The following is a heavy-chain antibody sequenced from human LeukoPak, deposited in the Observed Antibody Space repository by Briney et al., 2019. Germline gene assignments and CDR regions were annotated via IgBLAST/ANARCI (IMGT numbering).Heavy chain of an antibody. CDR1: GGSISDHY. Sequence: SLETLSLTCTVSGGSISDHYWNWIRQPPGKGLEWIGYIYYSGSTNYNPSLKSRVTISVDTSKNQFSLRLSSVRSADTAVYYCASSTWEGGGFDYWGQGTLVTVSP. CDR2: IYYSGST. V-gene: IGHV4-59*11. D-gene: IGHD1-26*01. J-gene: IGHJ4*02. CDR3: ASSTWEGGGFDY.